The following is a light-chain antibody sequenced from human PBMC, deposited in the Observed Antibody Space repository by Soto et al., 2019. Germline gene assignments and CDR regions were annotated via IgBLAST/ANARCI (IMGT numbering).Light chain of an antibody. V-gene: IGLV2-14*01. Sequence: QSALTQPASVSGAPGQSITISCVGTSSDIGRFNYVSWYQQHPGSAPKLLIYDVVNRPSGVSYRFSGSKSGNTASLTISWIQAEDEADYYCSSYTLTNTVLFGGGTKLTVL. CDR1: SSDIGRFNY. CDR2: DVV. CDR3: SSYTLTNTVL. J-gene: IGLJ2*01.